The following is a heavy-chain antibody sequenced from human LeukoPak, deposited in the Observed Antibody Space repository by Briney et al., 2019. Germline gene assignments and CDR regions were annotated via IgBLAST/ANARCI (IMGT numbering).Heavy chain of an antibody. CDR3: ARDWADYYDSSGYFRAFDI. V-gene: IGHV3-21*01. D-gene: IGHD3-22*01. J-gene: IGHJ3*02. Sequence: RTGGSLRLSCAASGFTFSSYSMNWVRQPPGKGLEWVSSISSSSSYIYYADSVKGRFTISRDNAKNSLYLQMNSLRAEDTAVYYCARDWADYYDSSGYFRAFDIWGKGTMVTVSS. CDR1: GFTFSSYS. CDR2: ISSSSSYI.